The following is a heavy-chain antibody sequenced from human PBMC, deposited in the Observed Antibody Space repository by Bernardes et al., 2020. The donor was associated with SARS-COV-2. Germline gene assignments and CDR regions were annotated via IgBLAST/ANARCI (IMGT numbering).Heavy chain of an antibody. V-gene: IGHV3-23*01. Sequence: GGSLRLSCVAGGFNFRSCGMTWVRQAPGKGLEWVSAISGSGDNTYYADSVKGRFTISRDNSKNTLYLQMNNLRAEDTAVYHCANNPQFTMRVYYNVEVWGQGTTVTVSS. D-gene: IGHD3-22*01. J-gene: IGHJ6*02. CDR1: GFNFRSCG. CDR2: ISGSGDNT. CDR3: ANNPQFTMRVYYNVEV.